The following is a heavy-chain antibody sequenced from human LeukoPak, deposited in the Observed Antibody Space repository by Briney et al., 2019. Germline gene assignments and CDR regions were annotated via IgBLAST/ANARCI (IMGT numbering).Heavy chain of an antibody. CDR1: GFAFSSYA. V-gene: IGHV3-23*01. D-gene: IGHD3-9*01. CDR2: ISGSGGST. CDR3: AKDFEGSYGY. J-gene: IGHJ4*02. Sequence: GGPLRLSCAASGFAFSSYAMSWVRQAPGKGLEWVSTISGSGGSTYYADSVRGRFTISRDNSKNRLYLQMNSLRAEDTAVYYCAKDFEGSYGYWGLGTLVTVSS.